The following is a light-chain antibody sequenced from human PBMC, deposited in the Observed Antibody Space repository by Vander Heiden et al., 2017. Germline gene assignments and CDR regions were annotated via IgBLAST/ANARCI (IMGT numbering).Light chain of an antibody. J-gene: IGLJ1*01. CDR3: SSYTTRTTV. CDR2: EVN. Sequence: QSALTQPASVSGSPGQSITISCTGSGSDVGAYDYVSWYQQRPGKAPRLIIYEVNSRPSGVSSRFSGSKSDNTASLTISGLQADDEADYYCSSYTTRTTVFGTGTTVTVL. V-gene: IGLV2-14*01. CDR1: GSDVGAYDY.